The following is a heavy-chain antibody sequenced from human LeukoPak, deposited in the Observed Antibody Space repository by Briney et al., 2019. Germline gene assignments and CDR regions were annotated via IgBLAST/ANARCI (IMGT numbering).Heavy chain of an antibody. V-gene: IGHV3-74*01. D-gene: IGHD1-26*01. CDR2: INSDESTT. Sequence: GGSLRLSCVASGFTFRSYWMHWVRQAPGKGLVWVSRINSDESTTRYADSVKGRFTISRDNAKNTLYLQMNSLRAEDTAVYYCVRDLGGRSGHWGQGTLVTVSS. CDR3: VRDLGGRSGH. CDR1: GFTFRSYW. J-gene: IGHJ4*02.